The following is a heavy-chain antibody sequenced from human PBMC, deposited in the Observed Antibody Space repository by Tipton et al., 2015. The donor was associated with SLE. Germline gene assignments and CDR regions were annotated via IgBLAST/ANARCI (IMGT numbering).Heavy chain of an antibody. Sequence: LRLSCAVYGGSFSGYYWSWIRQPPGKGLEWIGSIYYSGSTYYNPSLKSRVTISVDTSKNQFSLKLSSVTAADTAVYYCARRVAYSGYDWYFDLWGRGTLVTVSS. D-gene: IGHD5-12*01. V-gene: IGHV4-34*01. CDR3: ARRVAYSGYDWYFDL. CDR1: GGSFSGYY. J-gene: IGHJ2*01. CDR2: IYYSGST.